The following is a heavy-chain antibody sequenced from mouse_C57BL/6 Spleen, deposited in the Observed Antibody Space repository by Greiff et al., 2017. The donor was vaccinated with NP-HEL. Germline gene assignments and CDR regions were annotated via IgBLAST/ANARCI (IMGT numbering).Heavy chain of an antibody. Sequence: VQLQESDAELVKPGASVKISCKVSGYTFTDHTIHWMKQRPEQGLEWIGYIYPRDGSTKYNEKFKGKATLTADKSSSTAYMQLNSLTSEDSAVYFCARVGDYLYYAMDYWGQGTSVTVSS. D-gene: IGHD2-13*01. CDR3: ARVGDYLYYAMDY. CDR2: IYPRDGST. J-gene: IGHJ4*01. CDR1: GYTFTDHT. V-gene: IGHV1-78*01.